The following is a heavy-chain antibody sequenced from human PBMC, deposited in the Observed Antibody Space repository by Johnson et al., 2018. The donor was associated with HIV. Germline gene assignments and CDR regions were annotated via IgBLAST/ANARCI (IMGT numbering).Heavy chain of an antibody. J-gene: IGHJ3*02. Sequence: VQLVESGGVVVQPGGSLRLSCAASGFTFDDYTMHWVRQAPGKGLEWVSLISWDGGSTYYADSVKGRFTISRDNAKNSLSLQMNILTAEDTAVYSCARAPEVRGIDAFDIWGQGTMVTVS. D-gene: IGHD3-10*01. CDR3: ARAPEVRGIDAFDI. CDR1: GFTFDDYT. CDR2: ISWDGGST. V-gene: IGHV3-43*01.